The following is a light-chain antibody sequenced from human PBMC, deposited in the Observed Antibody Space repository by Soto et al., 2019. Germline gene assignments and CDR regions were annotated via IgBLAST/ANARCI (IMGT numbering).Light chain of an antibody. CDR1: QGISSY. Sequence: DFHLTQSPSFLSASVGDRVTITCRASQGISSYLAWYQQKPGKAPNLLIYSASRLKSGVPSRFSGSGSGTEFTLTISSLQPEDFATYYCQQHNFYFGGGTKLEIK. J-gene: IGKJ4*01. CDR2: SAS. CDR3: QQHNFY. V-gene: IGKV1-9*01.